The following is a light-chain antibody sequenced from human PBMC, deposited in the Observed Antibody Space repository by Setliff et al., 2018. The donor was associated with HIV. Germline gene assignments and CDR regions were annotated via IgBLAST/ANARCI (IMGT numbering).Light chain of an antibody. J-gene: IGLJ1*01. Sequence: QSVLTQPASVSGSPGQSITISCTGTSSDVGGYIHVSWYQQHPGKAPKLIIYEVRNRPSGVSNRFSGSKSGNTASLTISGLRAEDEADYYCSSYAITNTPPFVTGTKVTV. CDR3: SSYAITNTPP. CDR1: SSDVGGYIH. V-gene: IGLV2-14*01. CDR2: EVR.